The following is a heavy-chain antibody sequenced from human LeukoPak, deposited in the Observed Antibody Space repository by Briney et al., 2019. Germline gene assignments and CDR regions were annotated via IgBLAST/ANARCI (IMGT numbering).Heavy chain of an antibody. D-gene: IGHD3-22*01. Sequence: ASVKVSCKASGYTFTSYYMHWVRQAPGQGLEWMGIINPSGGSTSYAQKFQGRVTMTRDTSTSTVYMELSSLRSEDTAVYHCARNYYDSSGYGTFGAFDIWGQGIMVTVSS. V-gene: IGHV1-46*01. J-gene: IGHJ3*02. CDR2: INPSGGST. CDR3: ARNYYDSSGYGTFGAFDI. CDR1: GYTFTSYY.